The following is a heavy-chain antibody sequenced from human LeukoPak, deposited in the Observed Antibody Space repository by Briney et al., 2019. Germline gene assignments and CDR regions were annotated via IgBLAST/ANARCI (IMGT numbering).Heavy chain of an antibody. CDR2: INPHSGGT. CDR1: GYTFTGYY. V-gene: IGHV1-2*02. CDR3: ARISIVVVVAASCKAAFDI. D-gene: IGHD2-15*01. Sequence: GASVKVSCKASGYTFTGYYMHWVRQAPGQGLEWMGWINPHSGGTNYAQQFHGRVTMTRDTCISTAYMELRRLSSDYTAVYYCARISIVVVVAASCKAAFDIWGQGTMVTVSS. J-gene: IGHJ3*02.